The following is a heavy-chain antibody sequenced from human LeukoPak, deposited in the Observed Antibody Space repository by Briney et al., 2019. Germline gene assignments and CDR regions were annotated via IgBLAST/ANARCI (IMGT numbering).Heavy chain of an antibody. CDR1: GYTFTSYG. CDR3: ARRETGYSNGWYLDY. J-gene: IGHJ4*02. V-gene: IGHV1-18*01. D-gene: IGHD6-19*01. CDR2: ISAYNGNT. Sequence: ASVKVSCKASGYTFTSYGISWVRQAPGQGLEWMGWISAYNGNTNYAQKLQGRVTMTTDTSTSTAYMELRSLRSDDTAVYYCARRETGYSNGWYLDYWGQGTLVTVSS.